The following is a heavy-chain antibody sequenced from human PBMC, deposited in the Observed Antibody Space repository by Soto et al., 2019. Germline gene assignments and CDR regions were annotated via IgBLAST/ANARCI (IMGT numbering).Heavy chain of an antibody. D-gene: IGHD4-17*01. CDR2: IIPVFGLV. V-gene: IGHV1-69*13. CDR1: GGTPSNSA. J-gene: IGHJ4*02. CDR3: AREVQGYGDSDY. Sequence: SVKVSCKASGGTPSNSAISWVRQAPGQGLEWMGGIIPVFGLVKYAQNFQGRVTITADESTNTAYMELSSLRPEDTAVYYCAREVQGYGDSDYWGQGTLVTVSS.